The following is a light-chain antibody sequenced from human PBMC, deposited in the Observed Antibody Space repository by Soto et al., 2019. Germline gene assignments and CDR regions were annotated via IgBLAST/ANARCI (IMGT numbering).Light chain of an antibody. J-gene: IGLJ3*02. CDR2: EVS. CDR3: SSYSSVTTLWV. V-gene: IGLV2-14*01. Sequence: QSALTQPPSASGSPGQSVTISCTGSSTDVGGYNYVSWYQQHPGKAPKLIIYEVSNRPSGVSNRFSGSKSGNTASLTVSGLQAEDEADYYCSSYSSVTTLWVFGGGTKVTVL. CDR1: STDVGGYNY.